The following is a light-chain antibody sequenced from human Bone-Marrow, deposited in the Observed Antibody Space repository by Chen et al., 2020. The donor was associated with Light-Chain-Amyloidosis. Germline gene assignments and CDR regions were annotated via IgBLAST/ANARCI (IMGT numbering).Light chain of an antibody. Sequence: TLRSGRISPNYVQWYQQRPGISPTPVIYEDDHSPSGVPDRFSGSSDRSSNSASLTISVLKTEDEADYYCQSYQGSSQGVFGGGTKLTVL. V-gene: IGLV6-57*01. CDR2: EDD. J-gene: IGLJ3*02. CDR1: SGRISPNY. CDR3: QSYQGSSQGV.